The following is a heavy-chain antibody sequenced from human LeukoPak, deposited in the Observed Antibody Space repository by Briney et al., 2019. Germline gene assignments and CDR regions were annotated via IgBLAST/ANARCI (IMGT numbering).Heavy chain of an antibody. CDR2: ISSSSSYI. CDR1: GFTFSSYS. D-gene: IGHD3-10*01. Sequence: GGSLRLSCAASGFTFSSYSMNWVRQAPGKGLEWVSSISSSSSYIYYADSVKGRFTISRDNAKNSLYLQMNSLRAEDTAVYYCARDWAAEAGHPIHMDVWGKGTTVTVSS. CDR3: ARDWAAEAGHPIHMDV. J-gene: IGHJ6*03. V-gene: IGHV3-21*01.